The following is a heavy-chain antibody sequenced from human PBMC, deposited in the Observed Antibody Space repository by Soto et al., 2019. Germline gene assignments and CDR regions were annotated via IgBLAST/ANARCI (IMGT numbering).Heavy chain of an antibody. V-gene: IGHV3-23*01. Sequence: GGSLRLSCAASGFTFSNFAMNWVRQAPGKGLEWVSGISGSGDSTYYADSVKGRFTISRDNSKNTLYLQMNSLRAEDTAVYYCAEAPSPPYNYGSGTPYGMDVWGQGTTVTVSS. CDR1: GFTFSNFA. CDR3: AEAPSPPYNYGSGTPYGMDV. D-gene: IGHD3-10*01. J-gene: IGHJ6*02. CDR2: ISGSGDST.